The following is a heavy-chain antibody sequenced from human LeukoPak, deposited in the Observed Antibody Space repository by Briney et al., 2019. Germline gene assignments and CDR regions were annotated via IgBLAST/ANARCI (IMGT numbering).Heavy chain of an antibody. D-gene: IGHD5-12*01. V-gene: IGHV1-2*02. CDR2: INPNSGGT. CDR1: GYTFTGYY. CDR3: ARLYSGYGDDY. J-gene: IGHJ4*02. Sequence: ASVKVSCKASGYTFTGYYIHWVRQAPGQGLEWMGWINPNSGGTTYAQNFQGRVTMTRDTSINTAYMELSSLRSEDTAVYYCARLYSGYGDDYWGQGTLVTVSS.